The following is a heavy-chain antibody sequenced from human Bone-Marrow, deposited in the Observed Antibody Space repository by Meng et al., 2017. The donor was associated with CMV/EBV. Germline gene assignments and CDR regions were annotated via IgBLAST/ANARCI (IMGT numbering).Heavy chain of an antibody. CDR1: GFTFSSYA. D-gene: IGHD3-22*01. Sequence: ASGFTFSSYAMTWVRRAPGKGLEWVSSINGRGRVTYYADSVKGRFTISRDNSRNTLFLQINSLRAEDTAVYHCAKGDSYYDFGLESWGQGSLVTVSS. V-gene: IGHV3-23*01. J-gene: IGHJ5*02. CDR3: AKGDSYYDFGLES. CDR2: INGRGRVT.